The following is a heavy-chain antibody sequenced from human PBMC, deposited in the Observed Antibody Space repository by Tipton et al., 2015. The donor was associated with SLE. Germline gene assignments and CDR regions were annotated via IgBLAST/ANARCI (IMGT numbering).Heavy chain of an antibody. Sequence: SLRLSCAASGFTLITPWMSWVRQAPGKGLEWVANINQDGSEKYYVDSVKGRFTISRDNAQNSLDLQMNSLRVEDTAVYYCERDWGAKYGMDVGGQGTTVPVSS. CDR2: INQDGSEK. V-gene: IGHV3-7*01. CDR3: ERDWGAKYGMDV. D-gene: IGHD3-16*01. CDR1: GFTLITPW. J-gene: IGHJ6*02.